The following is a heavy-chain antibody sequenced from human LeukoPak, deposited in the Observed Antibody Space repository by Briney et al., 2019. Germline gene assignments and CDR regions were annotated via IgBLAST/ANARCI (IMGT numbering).Heavy chain of an antibody. D-gene: IGHD6-19*01. CDR1: GGSFSGYY. Sequence: SETLSLTCAVYGGSFSGYYWSWIRRPPGKGLEWIGEINHSGSTNYNPSLKSRVTISVDTSKNQFSLKLSSVTAADTAVYYCARSPYSSGWYPGRRGWFDPWGQGTLVTVSS. V-gene: IGHV4-34*01. CDR3: ARSPYSSGWYPGRRGWFDP. CDR2: INHSGST. J-gene: IGHJ5*02.